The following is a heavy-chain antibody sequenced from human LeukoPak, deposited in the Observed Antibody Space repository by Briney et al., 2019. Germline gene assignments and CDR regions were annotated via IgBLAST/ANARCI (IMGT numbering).Heavy chain of an antibody. CDR2: LSGSGGSA. Sequence: GGSLRLSCAASGFTFSSYAMSWVRQAPGKGLEWVSALSGSGGSAYYAGSAKGRFTISRDNSKNTLYLQMNSLRAEDTAVYYCAKSGAYGDYVGYWGQGTLVTVSS. J-gene: IGHJ4*02. CDR1: GFTFSSYA. CDR3: AKSGAYGDYVGY. D-gene: IGHD2-15*01. V-gene: IGHV3-23*01.